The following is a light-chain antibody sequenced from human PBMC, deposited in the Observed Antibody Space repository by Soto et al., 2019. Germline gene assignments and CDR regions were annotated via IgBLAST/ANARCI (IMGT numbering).Light chain of an antibody. CDR1: QSVSSN. CDR3: QQYDNWPYP. V-gene: IGKV3-15*01. Sequence: EKVMTQSPASLSVSPGERATLSCWASQSVSSNLAWYQQKPGQAPRLLIYAASTRATGIPARFSGSGSVREFTLTISSLQSEDFAVYYCQQYDNWPYPFGQGTKLEIK. J-gene: IGKJ2*01. CDR2: AAS.